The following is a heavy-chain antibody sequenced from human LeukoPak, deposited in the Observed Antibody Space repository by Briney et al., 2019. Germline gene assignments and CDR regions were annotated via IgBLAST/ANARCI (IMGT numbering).Heavy chain of an antibody. D-gene: IGHD3-22*01. V-gene: IGHV4-4*07. CDR1: GGSISSYY. CDR2: IYTSGST. J-gene: IGHJ4*02. Sequence: PSETLSLLCTVPGGSISSYYWSWIRQPAGKGLEWIGRIYTSGSTNYNPSLTSRVTMSVETSKNHFSLKLSSVTAADTAVYYCARHFGYDDSSDYQGVPDHWGQGSLVTVSS. CDR3: ARHFGYDDSSDYQGVPDH.